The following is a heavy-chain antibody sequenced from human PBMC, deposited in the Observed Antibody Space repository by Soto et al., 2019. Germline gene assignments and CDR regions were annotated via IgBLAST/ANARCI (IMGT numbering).Heavy chain of an antibody. V-gene: IGHV3-30-3*01. J-gene: IGHJ6*02. CDR2: ISFDGTKK. D-gene: IGHD4-17*01. CDR3: AREDDYGYRYINYGLDV. Sequence: GGSLRLSWAASGSTFNIYALHWVRQAPGKGLEWVAVISFDGTKKYYSDSVKGRFTISRDNLKNTLYLQMNNLRVEDAALYFCAREDDYGYRYINYGLDVWGQGTTVTVSS. CDR1: GSTFNIYA.